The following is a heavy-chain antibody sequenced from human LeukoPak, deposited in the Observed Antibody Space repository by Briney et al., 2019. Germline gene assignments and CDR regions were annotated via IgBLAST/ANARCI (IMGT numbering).Heavy chain of an antibody. CDR2: INPNSGGT. Sequence: ASVKVSCKASGYTFTSYGISWARQAPGQGLEWMGRINPNSGGTNYAQKFQGRVTMTRDTSISTAYMELTRLRSDDTAVYYCARSGSYYFMWFDPWGQGTLVTVSS. J-gene: IGHJ5*02. V-gene: IGHV1-2*06. CDR3: ARSGSYYFMWFDP. CDR1: GYTFTSYG. D-gene: IGHD1-26*01.